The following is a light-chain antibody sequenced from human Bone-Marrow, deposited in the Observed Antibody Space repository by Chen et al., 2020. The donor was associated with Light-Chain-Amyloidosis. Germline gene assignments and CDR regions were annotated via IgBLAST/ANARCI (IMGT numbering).Light chain of an antibody. CDR3: QSADSSGTYEVI. CDR2: RDT. J-gene: IGLJ2*01. CDR1: DLPTKY. Sequence: SYELTQPPSASVSPGQTARITCSGDDLPTKYAYWYQQKPGQAPVLVIHRDTERPSGISERFSGSSSGTTATLTLRGVQAEDEADYHCQSADSSGTYEVIFGGGTKLTVL. V-gene: IGLV3-25*03.